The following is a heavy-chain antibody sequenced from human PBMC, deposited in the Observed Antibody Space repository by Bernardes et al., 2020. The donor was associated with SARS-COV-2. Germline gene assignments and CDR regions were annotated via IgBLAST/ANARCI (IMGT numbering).Heavy chain of an antibody. V-gene: IGHV1-24*01. CDR3: ATDFPPHHYDTMYN. CDR1: GYTLSELA. D-gene: IGHD3-22*01. J-gene: IGHJ4*02. Sequence: ASVKVSCKVSGYTLSELAMHWVRQAPGKGLEWMGGFDPDEGETIYAQKFQGRVTLTEDTSANTAHMELSSLRSEDTAVYYCATDFPPHHYDTMYNWGQGTLVTVSS. CDR2: FDPDEGET.